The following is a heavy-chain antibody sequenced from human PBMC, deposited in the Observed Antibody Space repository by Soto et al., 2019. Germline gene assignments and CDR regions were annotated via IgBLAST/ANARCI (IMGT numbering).Heavy chain of an antibody. CDR2: VNPSGGST. D-gene: IGHD2-15*01. Sequence: ASVKGSCKACGYIFTAYSMHWVRQAPGQGIEWMGVVNPSGGSTNYAQKFQGRITMTRDTSTSTVYMDLSSLTSEDTAVYYCAREENCSDGICYSEYFQRWGQGTLVTVSS. CDR3: AREENCSDGICYSEYFQR. CDR1: GYIFTAYS. V-gene: IGHV1-46*01. J-gene: IGHJ1*01.